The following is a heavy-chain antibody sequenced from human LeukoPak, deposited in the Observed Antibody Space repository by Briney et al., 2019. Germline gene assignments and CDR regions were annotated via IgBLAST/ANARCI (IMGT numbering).Heavy chain of an antibody. V-gene: IGHV4-59*01. D-gene: IGHD3-22*01. CDR2: IYYSGNT. J-gene: IGHJ3*02. Sequence: SETLSLTCTVSGGSISTFYWSWIRQPPGKGLEWIGYIYYSGNTNYNPSLKSRVAISVDTSNNQFSLNLNFVTAADTAVYYCARGQFTYYYDSSGYLDAFDIWGQGTMVTVSS. CDR1: GGSISTFY. CDR3: ARGQFTYYYDSSGYLDAFDI.